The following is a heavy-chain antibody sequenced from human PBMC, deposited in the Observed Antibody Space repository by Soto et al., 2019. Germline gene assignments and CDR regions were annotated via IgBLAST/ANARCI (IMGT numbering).Heavy chain of an antibody. Sequence: SETLSLTCSVSGGSINSNSYFWGWVRQPPGKGLEWIGSIYYSGSTYYTPSLRSRVTISVDTSKNQFSLKLSSVTAADTAVFYCARHYSSGSRNWFDPWGQGTLVTVSS. J-gene: IGHJ5*02. CDR1: GGSINSNSYF. D-gene: IGHD6-19*01. V-gene: IGHV4-39*01. CDR3: ARHYSSGSRNWFDP. CDR2: IYYSGST.